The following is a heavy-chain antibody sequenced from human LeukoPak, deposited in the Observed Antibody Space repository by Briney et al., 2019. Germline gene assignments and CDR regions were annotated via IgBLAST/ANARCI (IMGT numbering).Heavy chain of an antibody. CDR2: IYYSGST. CDR1: GGSISSYY. Sequence: SETLSLTCTVSGGSISSYYWSWIRQPPGKGLEWIGYIYYSGSTNYNPSLKSRVTISVDTSKNQFSLILSSVTAADTAVYYCARPASGGLSEDYWGQGTLVTVSS. D-gene: IGHD3-10*01. V-gene: IGHV4-59*01. J-gene: IGHJ4*02. CDR3: ARPASGGLSEDY.